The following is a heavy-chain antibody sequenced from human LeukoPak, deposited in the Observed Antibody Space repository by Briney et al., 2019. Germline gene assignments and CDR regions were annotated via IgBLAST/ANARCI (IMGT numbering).Heavy chain of an antibody. CDR2: INEDGSEK. J-gene: IGHJ4*02. Sequence: PEGSLRLSCAASGFTFSSSWMNWVRQAPGKGLEWVASINEDGSEKYYVDSVKGRFTVSRDNAKNSLYLQMNSLRVEDTAVYYCTRDSGRFRLDYWGQGILVTVSS. CDR1: GFTFSSSW. D-gene: IGHD6-19*01. CDR3: TRDSGRFRLDY. V-gene: IGHV3-7*01.